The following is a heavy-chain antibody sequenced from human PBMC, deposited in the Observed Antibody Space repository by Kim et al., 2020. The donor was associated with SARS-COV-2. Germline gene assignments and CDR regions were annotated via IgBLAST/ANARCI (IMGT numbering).Heavy chain of an antibody. CDR2: IYYSGST. V-gene: IGHV4-39*01. D-gene: IGHD1-1*01. Sequence: SETLSLTCTVSGGSISSSSYYWGWIRQPPGKGLEWIGSIYYSGSTYYNPSLKSRVTISVDTSKNQFSLKLSSVTAADTAVYYCARHGYDWFDPCGQGTLVTVSS. CDR3: ARHGYDWFDP. J-gene: IGHJ5*02. CDR1: GGSISSSSYY.